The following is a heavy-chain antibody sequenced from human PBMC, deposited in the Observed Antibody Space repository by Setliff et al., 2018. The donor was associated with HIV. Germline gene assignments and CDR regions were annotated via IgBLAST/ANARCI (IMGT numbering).Heavy chain of an antibody. CDR1: GYTFTGDY. CDR3: ALSSTTTRPYNWFDP. Sequence: ASVKVSCKASGYTFTGDYVHWVRQAPGQGLEWMGWINPNDGGANYAPRFQGRVTMTSNTSITAASMELSSLRSDDTAVYYCALSSTTTRPYNWFDPWGQGTLVTVSS. D-gene: IGHD1-1*01. J-gene: IGHJ5*02. V-gene: IGHV1-2*02. CDR2: INPNDGGA.